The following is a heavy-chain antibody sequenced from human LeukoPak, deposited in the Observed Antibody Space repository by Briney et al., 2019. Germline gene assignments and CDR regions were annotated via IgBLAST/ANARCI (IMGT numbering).Heavy chain of an antibody. D-gene: IGHD5/OR15-5a*01. CDR1: GGTFSSYA. Sequence: SVKVSCKASGGTFSSYAISWVRQAPGQWLEWMGGIIPIFGTANYAQKFQGRVTITADKSTSTAYMELSSLRSEDTAIYYCARIEGMASTMGDWGQGTLVTVSS. V-gene: IGHV1-69*06. CDR2: IIPIFGTA. J-gene: IGHJ4*02. CDR3: ARIEGMASTMGD.